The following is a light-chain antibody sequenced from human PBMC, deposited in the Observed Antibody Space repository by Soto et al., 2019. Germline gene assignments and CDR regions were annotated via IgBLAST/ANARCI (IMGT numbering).Light chain of an antibody. Sequence: QSVLTQPPSESGSPGQSVTISCTGTSSDVGGYNYVSWYQQHPGKAPKLMIYEVSKRPSGVPDRFSGSKSGNTASLTVSGLQAEDEADYYCSSYAGSNNVFGTGTKLTVL. CDR1: SSDVGGYNY. V-gene: IGLV2-8*01. CDR3: SSYAGSNNV. J-gene: IGLJ1*01. CDR2: EVS.